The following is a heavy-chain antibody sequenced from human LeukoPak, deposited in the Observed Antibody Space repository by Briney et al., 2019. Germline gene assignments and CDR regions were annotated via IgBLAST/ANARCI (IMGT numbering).Heavy chain of an antibody. Sequence: GASVKVSCKASGGTFSSYAISWVRQAPGQGLEWMGIINPSGGSTSYAQKFQGRVTMTRDTSTSTVYMELSSLRSEDTAVYYCARDGRLIGDGYNLPGYWGQGTLVTVSS. CDR1: GGTFSSYA. J-gene: IGHJ4*02. CDR2: INPSGGST. CDR3: ARDGRLIGDGYNLPGY. V-gene: IGHV1-46*01. D-gene: IGHD5-24*01.